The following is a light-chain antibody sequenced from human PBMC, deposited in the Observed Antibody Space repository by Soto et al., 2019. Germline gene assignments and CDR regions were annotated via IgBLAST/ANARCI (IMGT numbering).Light chain of an antibody. CDR3: QQYDRSPLT. Sequence: IVLTQSPGTLSLSPGERATLSCRASQSVSSSYLAWYQQKPGQAPRLLIYGASRRATGIPHRFSGSGSGTDFTLTISRLEPEDFAVYYCQQYDRSPLTFGGGTKVEIK. J-gene: IGKJ4*01. CDR2: GAS. V-gene: IGKV3-20*01. CDR1: QSVSSSY.